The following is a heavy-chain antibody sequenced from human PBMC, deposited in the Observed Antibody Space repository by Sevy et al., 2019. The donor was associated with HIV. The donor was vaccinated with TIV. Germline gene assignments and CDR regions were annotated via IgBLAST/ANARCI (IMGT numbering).Heavy chain of an antibody. CDR3: ARDGRYCVKWYPLY. J-gene: IGHJ4*01. CDR2: ISYDGTET. V-gene: IGHV3-30-3*01. CDR1: GFAFSTHA. D-gene: IGHD2-21*01. Sequence: GGSLRLSCAASGFAFSTHAMHCVRQAPGKGLEWVAVISYDGTETFYAASVEGRFTISRDNSKNMLSLQINSLRPEDTAVYYCARDGRYCVKWYPLYWGHGTQVTVSS.